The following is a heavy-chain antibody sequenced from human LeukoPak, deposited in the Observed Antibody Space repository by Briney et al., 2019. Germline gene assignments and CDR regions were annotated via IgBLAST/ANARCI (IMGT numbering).Heavy chain of an antibody. CDR1: GYTFTGYY. CDR3: ARATDGDYVPY. V-gene: IGHV1-2*04. J-gene: IGHJ4*02. Sequence: ASVKVSCKASGYTFTGYYMHWVRQAPGQGLEWMGWINPNSGGTNYAQKFQGWVTMTRDTSISTAYMELNSLRAEDTAVYYCARATDGDYVPYWGQGTLVTVSS. CDR2: INPNSGGT. D-gene: IGHD4-17*01.